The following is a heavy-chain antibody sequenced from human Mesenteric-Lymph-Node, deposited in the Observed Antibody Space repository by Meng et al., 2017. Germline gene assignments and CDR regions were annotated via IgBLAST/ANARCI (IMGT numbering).Heavy chain of an antibody. CDR2: ISSSSSYI. CDR3: ASGIEQWPDSTHEQEGSPIDY. V-gene: IGHV3-21*01. Sequence: GESLKISCVVSGFTFSSYSMNWVRQAPGKGLEWVSSISSSSSYIYYADSVKGRFTISRDNAKNSLYLQMNSLRAEDTAVYYCASGIEQWPDSTHEQEGSPIDYWGQGTRVTVSS. CDR1: GFTFSSYS. J-gene: IGHJ4*02. D-gene: IGHD6-19*01.